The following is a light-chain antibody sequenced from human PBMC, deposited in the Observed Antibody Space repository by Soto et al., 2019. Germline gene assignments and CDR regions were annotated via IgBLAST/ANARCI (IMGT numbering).Light chain of an antibody. CDR2: EVV. CDR1: RNDIGAYQF. J-gene: IGLJ1*01. V-gene: IGLV2-8*01. Sequence: QSALTQPPSASGSPGQSVTISCTGTRNDIGAYQFVSWYQHHPGKAPKLSIYEVVQRPSGVPARFSGSKSGNTASLTVSGLQAADEADYYCKSYAGSNTYVFGNGTKVTVL. CDR3: KSYAGSNTYV.